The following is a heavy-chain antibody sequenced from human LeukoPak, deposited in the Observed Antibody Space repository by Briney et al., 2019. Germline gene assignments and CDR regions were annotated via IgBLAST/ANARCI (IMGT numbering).Heavy chain of an antibody. CDR2: IYYSGST. CDR3: ARVPRGDPDLGWFDP. V-gene: IGHV4-30-4*01. D-gene: IGHD2-21*02. CDR1: GGSISSGDYY. J-gene: IGHJ5*02. Sequence: PSETLSFTCTVSGGSISSGDYYWSWIRPPPGKGLEWIGYIYYSGSTYYNPSLKSRVTISVDTSKNQFSLKLSSVTAADTAVYYCARVPRGDPDLGWFDPWGQGTLVTVSS.